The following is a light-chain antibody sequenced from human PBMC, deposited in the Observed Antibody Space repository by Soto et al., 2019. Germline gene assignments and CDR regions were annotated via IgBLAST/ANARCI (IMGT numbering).Light chain of an antibody. Sequence: QSALTQPASVSGSPGQSITISCTGTSSDVGGYNYVSWYQQHPSKAPKLMIYDVSNRHSGVSNRFSGSKSGNTASLTISGLQADDEADYYCSSHTSSSTVVFGGGTKLTVL. CDR3: SSHTSSSTVV. CDR1: SSDVGGYNY. J-gene: IGLJ2*01. CDR2: DVS. V-gene: IGLV2-14*01.